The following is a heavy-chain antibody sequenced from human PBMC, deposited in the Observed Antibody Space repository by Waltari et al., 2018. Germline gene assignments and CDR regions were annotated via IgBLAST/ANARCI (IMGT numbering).Heavy chain of an antibody. J-gene: IGHJ4*02. CDR3: ATVGGYYYDSSGYYPPLFDY. Sequence: EVQLVQSGAEVKKPGATVKISCKASGYTFTDYYMHWVQQAPGKGLEWMGRVDPEDGETIYAEKFQGRVTITADTSTDTAYMELSSLRSEDTAVYYCATVGGYYYDSSGYYPPLFDYWGQGTLVTVSS. CDR1: GYTFTDYY. CDR2: VDPEDGET. V-gene: IGHV1-69-2*01. D-gene: IGHD3-22*01.